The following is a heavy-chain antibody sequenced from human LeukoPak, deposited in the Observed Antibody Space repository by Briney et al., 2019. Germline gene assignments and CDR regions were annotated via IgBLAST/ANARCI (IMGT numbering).Heavy chain of an antibody. D-gene: IGHD6-19*01. J-gene: IGHJ4*02. CDR3: ARQDLGYRNGWHLVEF. V-gene: IGHV4-39*01. CDR1: GGSISSSSYY. Sequence: KPSETLSLTCTVSGGSISSSSYYWGWIRQPSGKGLEWIATIHYSGTTYYNPPLKRWVTISIDTSKNHFSLNLRSVSAADTAVYYCARQDLGYRNGWHLVEFWGQGILVTVSS. CDR2: IHYSGTT.